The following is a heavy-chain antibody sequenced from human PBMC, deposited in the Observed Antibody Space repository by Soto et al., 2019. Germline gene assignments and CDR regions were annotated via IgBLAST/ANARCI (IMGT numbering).Heavy chain of an antibody. D-gene: IGHD6-13*01. CDR1: GLTFSSYG. J-gene: IGHJ6*02. CDR2: ISYDGSNK. V-gene: IGHV3-30*18. CDR3: AKSIAAEYYYSGVDV. Sequence: QVYLVESGGGVVQPGRSLRLSCAVSGLTFSSYGMHWVRQAPGKGLEWVAVISYDGSNKYYADSVKGRFTISRDNSKNTVYLQMNSLRGEDTAVYYCAKSIAAEYYYSGVDVWGQGTTVTVSS.